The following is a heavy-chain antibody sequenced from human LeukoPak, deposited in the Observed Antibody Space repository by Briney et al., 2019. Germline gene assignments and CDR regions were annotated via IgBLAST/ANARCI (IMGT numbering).Heavy chain of an antibody. J-gene: IGHJ4*02. CDR3: ARDPIHIAAAGTFDY. D-gene: IGHD6-13*01. V-gene: IGHV3-48*01. Sequence: SGGSLRLSCAASGFTFSSYSMNWLRQAPGKGLEWVSYISSSSSTIYHTDPVKGRFTISRDNAKNSLYLQMNSLRAEDTAVYYCARDPIHIAAAGTFDYWGQGTLVTVSS. CDR1: GFTFSSYS. CDR2: ISSSSSTI.